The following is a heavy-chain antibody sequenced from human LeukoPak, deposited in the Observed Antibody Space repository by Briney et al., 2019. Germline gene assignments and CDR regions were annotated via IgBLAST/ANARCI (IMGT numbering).Heavy chain of an antibody. D-gene: IGHD6-13*01. CDR3: ARVMGGSIAAAGNDAFDI. J-gene: IGHJ3*02. CDR1: GGTFSSYA. CDR2: IIPILGRA. V-gene: IGHV1-69*04. Sequence: ASVKVSCKASGGTFSSYAIIWVRQAPGQGLEWMGRIIPILGRANYAQKFQGRVTITADKSTSTAYMELSSLRYEDTAVYYCARVMGGSIAAAGNDAFDIWGQGTMVTVSS.